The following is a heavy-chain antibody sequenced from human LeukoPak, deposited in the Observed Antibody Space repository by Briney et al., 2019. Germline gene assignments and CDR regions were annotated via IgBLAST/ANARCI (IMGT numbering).Heavy chain of an antibody. CDR2: IYYSGST. V-gene: IGHV4-59*01. J-gene: IGHJ4*02. D-gene: IGHD4-17*01. CDR1: GGSISSYY. Sequence: PSETLSLTCTVSGGSISSYYWSWFRQPPGKGLEWIGYIYYSGSTNYNPSLMSRVTISVDTSKNKFSLKLSSVTAADTAVYYCARGGDDYGDYFDYWGQGTLVTVTS. CDR3: ARGGDDYGDYFDY.